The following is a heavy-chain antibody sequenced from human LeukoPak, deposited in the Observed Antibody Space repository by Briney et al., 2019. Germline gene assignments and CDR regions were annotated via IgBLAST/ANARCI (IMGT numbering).Heavy chain of an antibody. Sequence: SETLSLTCTVSGGSISSSSYYWGWIRQPPGKGLEWIGTIYYDGNTYYNPSLKSRVTISEDTSRNQFSLKLSSVTAADTAVYYCARARRPYYYDSSGYYYFFDYWGQGTLVTVSS. CDR3: ARARRPYYYDSSGYYYFFDY. CDR2: IYYDGNT. CDR1: GGSISSSSYY. V-gene: IGHV4-39*07. D-gene: IGHD3-22*01. J-gene: IGHJ4*02.